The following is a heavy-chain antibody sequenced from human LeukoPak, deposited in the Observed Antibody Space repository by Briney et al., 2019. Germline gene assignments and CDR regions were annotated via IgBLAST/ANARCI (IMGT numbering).Heavy chain of an antibody. D-gene: IGHD6-13*01. CDR2: IYSGGST. Sequence: PGGPLRLSCAASGFTVSSNYMSWVRQAPGKGLEWVSVIYSGGSTYYADSVKGRFTISRDNSKNTLYLQMNSLRAEDTAVYYCARLYSSSSFDYWGQGTLVTVSS. CDR1: GFTVSSNY. V-gene: IGHV3-53*01. CDR3: ARLYSSSSFDY. J-gene: IGHJ4*02.